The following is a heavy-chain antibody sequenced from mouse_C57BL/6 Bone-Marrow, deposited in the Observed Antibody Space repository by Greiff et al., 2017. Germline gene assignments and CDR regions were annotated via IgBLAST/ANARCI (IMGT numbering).Heavy chain of an antibody. CDR3: VSRAKVRRWYFDV. V-gene: IGHV1-81*01. D-gene: IGHD2-14*01. J-gene: IGHJ1*03. CDR2: IYPRSGNT. Sequence: VQLQQSGAELARPGASVKLSCKASGYTFTSYGISWVKQRTGQGLEWIGEIYPRSGNTYYNEKFKGKATLTADKSSSTAYMALRSLTSEDSAVYFCVSRAKVRRWYFDVWGTGTTVTVSS. CDR1: GYTFTSYG.